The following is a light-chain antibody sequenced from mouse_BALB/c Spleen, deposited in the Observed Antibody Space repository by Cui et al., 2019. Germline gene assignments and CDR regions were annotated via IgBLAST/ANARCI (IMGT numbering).Light chain of an antibody. CDR1: ENVGTY. CDR3: GQSYSYPDT. V-gene: IGKV6-20*01. CDR2: GAS. J-gene: IGKJ2*01. Sequence: NIVMTQSPKSMSMSVGERVTLSCKASENVGTYVSWYQQKPEQSPKLLIYGASNRYTGVPDRFTGSGSATDFTLTISSVQAEDLADYHCGQSYSYPDTFGGGT.